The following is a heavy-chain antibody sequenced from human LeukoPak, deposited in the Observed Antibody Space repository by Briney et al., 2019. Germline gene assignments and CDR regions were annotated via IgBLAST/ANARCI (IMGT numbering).Heavy chain of an antibody. V-gene: IGHV4-39*07. CDR2: IYYSGST. J-gene: IGHJ4*02. Sequence: PSETLSLTCTVSGGSISSSSYYWGWIRQPPGKGLEWIGSIYYSGSTYYNPSLKSRVTISVDTSKNQFSLKLSSVTAADTAVYYCARDSSVVRGALDYWGQGTLVPVSS. D-gene: IGHD3-10*01. CDR1: GGSISSSSYY. CDR3: ARDSSVVRGALDY.